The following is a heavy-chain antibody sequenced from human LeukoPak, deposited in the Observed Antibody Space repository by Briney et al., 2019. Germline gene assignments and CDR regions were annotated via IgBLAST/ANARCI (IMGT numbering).Heavy chain of an antibody. CDR2: ISSSSSTI. J-gene: IGHJ5*02. Sequence: GGSLRLSCAASGFTFSSYSTNWVRQAPGKGLEWVSYISSSSSTIYYADSVKGRFTISRDNAKNSLYLQMNSLRAEDTAVYYCARGVGGYYGSGSSNWFDPWGQGTLVTVSS. D-gene: IGHD3-10*01. CDR3: ARGVGGYYGSGSSNWFDP. V-gene: IGHV3-48*04. CDR1: GFTFSSYS.